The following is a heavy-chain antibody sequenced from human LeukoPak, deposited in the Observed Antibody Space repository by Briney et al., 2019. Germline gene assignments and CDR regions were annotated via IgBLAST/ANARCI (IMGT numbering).Heavy chain of an antibody. CDR2: MYYSGST. J-gene: IGHJ3*02. CDR3: ARHFDRDGYKSNAFDI. D-gene: IGHD5-24*01. CDR1: GGSFSSSNYY. Sequence: SETLSLTCTVSGGSFSSSNYYWGWIRQPPGKGLEWIGSMYYSGSTYYNASLRSRVAISVDTSKNQFSLKLTSVTAADTAVYYCARHFDRDGYKSNAFDIWGQGTTVTVSS. V-gene: IGHV4-39*01.